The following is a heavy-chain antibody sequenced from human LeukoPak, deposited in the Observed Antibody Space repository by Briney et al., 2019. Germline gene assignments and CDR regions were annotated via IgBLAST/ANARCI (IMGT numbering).Heavy chain of an antibody. CDR3: ARQTGSGLFILP. CDR1: GGSISTSNYY. Sequence: SETLSLTCTVSGGSISTSNYYWGWIRQPPGKGLEWIGNIFYSGSTYYSPSLKSRVTISLDTSKNQFSLRLTSVTAADTAVYYCARQTGSGLFILPGGQGTLVTVSS. CDR2: IFYSGST. J-gene: IGHJ4*02. V-gene: IGHV4-39*01. D-gene: IGHD3/OR15-3a*01.